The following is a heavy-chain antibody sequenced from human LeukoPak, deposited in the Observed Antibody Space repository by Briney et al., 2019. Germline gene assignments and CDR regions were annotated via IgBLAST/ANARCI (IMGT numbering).Heavy chain of an antibody. CDR2: INHSGST. D-gene: IGHD3-3*01. Sequence: SETLSLTCAVYGGSFSGYYWSWIRQPPGKGLEWIGEINHSGSTNYNPSLKSRVTISVDTSKNQFSLKLSSVTAADTAVYYCARGGVGYDFWSGYYTGISPRFDYWGQGTLVTVSS. CDR3: ARGGVGYDFWSGYYTGISPRFDY. V-gene: IGHV4-34*01. J-gene: IGHJ4*02. CDR1: GGSFSGYY.